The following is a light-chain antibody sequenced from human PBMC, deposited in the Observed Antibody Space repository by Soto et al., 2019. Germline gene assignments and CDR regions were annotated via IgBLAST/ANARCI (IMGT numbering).Light chain of an antibody. CDR1: SSNIGGNT. J-gene: IGLJ2*01. CDR3: AAWDDSLNGLV. Sequence: QSVLTQPPSASGTPGQRVTISCSGSSSNIGGNTVNWYQQLPGTAPKVLIYSSDQRPSGVPDRFSGSKSGTSASLAISGLQSEDEADYYSAAWDDSLNGLVFGGGTQLTVL. V-gene: IGLV1-44*01. CDR2: SSD.